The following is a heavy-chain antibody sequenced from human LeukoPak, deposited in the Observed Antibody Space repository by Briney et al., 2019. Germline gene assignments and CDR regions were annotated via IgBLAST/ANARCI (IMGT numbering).Heavy chain of an antibody. J-gene: IGHJ6*02. CDR1: GFSLSSYS. CDR2: ITISSNFI. D-gene: IGHD3-9*01. V-gene: IGHV3-21*01. Sequence: GGSLRLSCAASGFSLSSYSMNWVRQAPGKGLEWVSSITISSNFIYYADSVKGRFTISRDNAKSSLFLQMNSLRAEDTAVYFCARDGHGDGFLTGYSYFGMDVWGQGTLVTVSS. CDR3: ARDGHGDGFLTGYSYFGMDV.